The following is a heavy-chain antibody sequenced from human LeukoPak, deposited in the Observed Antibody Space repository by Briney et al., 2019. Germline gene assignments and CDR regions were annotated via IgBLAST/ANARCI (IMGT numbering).Heavy chain of an antibody. J-gene: IGHJ4*02. CDR2: IHSTGTT. D-gene: IGHD2-21*01. CDR1: GDSISGYY. V-gene: IGHV4-59*08. CDR3: ARHDEDCNGQYCFLLSFDS. Sequence: PSETLSLTCTVSGDSISGYYWSWIRQTPGQAPEWIGYIHSTGTTDYHPSLRRRVTISVDTSKNQFSLKLNSVTAADTAVYYCARHDEDCNGQYCFLLSFDSWGQGALVTVSS.